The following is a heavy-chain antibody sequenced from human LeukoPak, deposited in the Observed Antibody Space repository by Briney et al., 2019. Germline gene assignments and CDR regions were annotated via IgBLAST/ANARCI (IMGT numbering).Heavy chain of an antibody. CDR1: GFTFSSYA. Sequence: GGSLRLSCVTSGFTFSSYAMTWVRQAPGKGLEWVSSISSSRSYIYYADSVKGRFTISRDNAKNSLYLQMNSLRAEDTAVYYCAREGSDIVVVPAASINWFDPWGQGTLVTVSS. CDR2: ISSSRSYI. CDR3: AREGSDIVVVPAASINWFDP. V-gene: IGHV3-21*01. J-gene: IGHJ5*02. D-gene: IGHD2-2*01.